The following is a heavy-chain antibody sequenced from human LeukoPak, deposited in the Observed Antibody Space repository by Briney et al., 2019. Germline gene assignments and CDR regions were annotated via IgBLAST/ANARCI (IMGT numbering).Heavy chain of an antibody. V-gene: IGHV7-4-1*02. CDR1: GYTFTSFA. CDR2: INTNTGNP. J-gene: IGHJ6*02. D-gene: IGHD6-13*01. Sequence: ASVKVSCKASGYTFTSFAMNWVRQAPGQGLEWMGWINTNTGNPTYAQGFTGRFVFSLDTSVSTAYLQISSLKAEDTAVYYCARGSSWYGDYYYGMDVWGQGTTVTVSS. CDR3: ARGSSWYGDYYYGMDV.